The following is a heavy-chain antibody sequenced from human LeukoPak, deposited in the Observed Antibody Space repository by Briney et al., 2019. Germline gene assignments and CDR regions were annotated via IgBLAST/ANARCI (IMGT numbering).Heavy chain of an antibody. CDR2: ISGSGGST. CDR3: AKTGYYYDSSGYWDPEEYYFDY. J-gene: IGHJ4*02. Sequence: QPGGSLKLSCAASGFTFSGSAMHWVRQAPGKGLEWVSAISGSGGSTYYADSVKGRFTISRDNSKNTLYLQMNSLRAEDTAVYYCAKTGYYYDSSGYWDPEEYYFDYWGQGTLVTVSS. D-gene: IGHD3-22*01. CDR1: GFTFSGSA. V-gene: IGHV3-23*01.